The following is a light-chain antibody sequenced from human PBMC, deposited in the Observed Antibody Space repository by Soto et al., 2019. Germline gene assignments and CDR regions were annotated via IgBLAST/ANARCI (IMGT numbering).Light chain of an antibody. Sequence: QSALTQPASVSGSPGQSITIPCTGTSSDVGAYTFVSWYQQHPDKVPKLMIFDVSRRPSGVSDRFSGSKSGNTASLTISGLQPEDEADYYCSSYTSSSTHVFGSGTKVTVL. CDR3: SSYTSSSTHV. CDR2: DVS. J-gene: IGLJ1*01. CDR1: SSDVGAYTF. V-gene: IGLV2-14*03.